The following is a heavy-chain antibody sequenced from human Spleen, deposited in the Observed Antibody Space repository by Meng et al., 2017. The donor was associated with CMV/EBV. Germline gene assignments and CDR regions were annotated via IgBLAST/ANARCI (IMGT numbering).Heavy chain of an antibody. D-gene: IGHD3-16*02. V-gene: IGHV1-69*05. CDR3: ARGPRITVGGVIIWPLED. J-gene: IGHJ4*02. Sequence: TFSSSSLMWVRQAPGQGLEWMGGITLAFETADYAQKFRDRVTISTDDSATTAYMEMSSLGSEDTAVYFCARGPRITVGGVIIWPLEDWGQGTLVTVSS. CDR1: TFSSSS. CDR2: ITLAFETA.